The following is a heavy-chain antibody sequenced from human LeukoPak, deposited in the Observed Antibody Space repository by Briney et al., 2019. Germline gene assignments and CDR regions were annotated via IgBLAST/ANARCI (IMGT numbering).Heavy chain of an antibody. J-gene: IGHJ4*02. CDR2: INSDGSST. D-gene: IGHD4-11*01. V-gene: IGHV3-74*01. CDR3: ASSLMTAVTDFDY. CDR1: GFTFSSYW. Sequence: PGGSLRLSCAASGFTFSSYWMHWVRQAPGKGLVWVSRINSDGSSTSYADSVKGRFTISRDNAKNTMYLQMNSLRAEDTAVYYCASSLMTAVTDFDYWGQGTLVTVSS.